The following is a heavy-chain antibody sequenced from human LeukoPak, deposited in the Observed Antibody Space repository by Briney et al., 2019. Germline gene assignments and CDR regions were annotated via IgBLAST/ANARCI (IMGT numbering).Heavy chain of an antibody. Sequence: GGSLRLSCAASGFTFSNAWMSWVRQAPGKGLEWVGRIKSKTDGGTTDYAAPVEGRFTISRDDSKNTLYLQMNSLKTEDTAVYYCTKQIVATIANWFDPWGQGTLVTVSS. CDR1: GFTFSNAW. V-gene: IGHV3-15*01. J-gene: IGHJ5*02. CDR3: TKQIVATIANWFDP. CDR2: IKSKTDGGTT. D-gene: IGHD5-12*01.